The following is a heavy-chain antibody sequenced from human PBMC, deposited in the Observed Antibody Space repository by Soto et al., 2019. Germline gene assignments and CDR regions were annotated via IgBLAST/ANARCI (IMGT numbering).Heavy chain of an antibody. CDR2: IYYSGST. Sequence: SETLSLTCTVSGCSFSSGGYYWSWIRQHPGKGLEWIWYIYYSGSTYYNPSLKSRVTLSVDTSKNQFSLKLSSVTAAVTAVYYWATVDYAFDLWGQGTMVTVSS. CDR1: GCSFSSGGYY. CDR3: ATVDYAFDL. J-gene: IGHJ3*01. V-gene: IGHV4-31*03.